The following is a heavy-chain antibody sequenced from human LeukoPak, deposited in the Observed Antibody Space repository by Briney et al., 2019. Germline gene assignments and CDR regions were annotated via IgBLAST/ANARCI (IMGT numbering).Heavy chain of an antibody. D-gene: IGHD3-10*01. Sequence: PGEPLKISCQGSGFIFSNYFIGWVRQMPGKGLEWLGIIYPGDSDTRYSPSFQGQVTISADKSISTAYLQWSGLKVSDTAMYYCARHGLRPGSAFDAFDIWGRGTMVTVSS. J-gene: IGHJ3*02. CDR1: GFIFSNYF. V-gene: IGHV5-51*01. CDR3: ARHGLRPGSAFDAFDI. CDR2: IYPGDSDT.